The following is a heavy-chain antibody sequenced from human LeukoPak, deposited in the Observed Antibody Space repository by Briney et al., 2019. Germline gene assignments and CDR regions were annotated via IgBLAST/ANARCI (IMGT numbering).Heavy chain of an antibody. V-gene: IGHV4-39*01. Sequence: PSETLSLTCTVSGGSITSSSSYWGWIRQPPGKGLEWIGSISYSGSTGYSPSLRSRVSISLDTSKSQFSLRLTSVTAADTAVYYCAKHPKAFGAGPVMEEFRGPVTLVTVSS. D-gene: IGHD3-16*01. CDR2: ISYSGST. J-gene: IGHJ4*02. CDR1: GGSITSSSSY. CDR3: AKHPKAFGAGPVMEEF.